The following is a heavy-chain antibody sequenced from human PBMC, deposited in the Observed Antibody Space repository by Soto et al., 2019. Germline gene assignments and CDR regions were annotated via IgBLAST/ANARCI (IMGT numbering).Heavy chain of an antibody. J-gene: IGHJ6*03. V-gene: IGHV1-18*01. D-gene: IGHD6-13*01. CDR1: GYTFTSYG. CDR2: ISAYNGNT. Sequence: GASVKVSCKASGYTFTSYGISWVRQAPGQGLEWMGWISAYNGNTNYVQKLQGRVTMTTDTSTSTAYMELRSLRSDDTAVYYCARKYSSSRWYYYYYMDVWGKGTTVTVSS. CDR3: ARKYSSSRWYYYYYMDV.